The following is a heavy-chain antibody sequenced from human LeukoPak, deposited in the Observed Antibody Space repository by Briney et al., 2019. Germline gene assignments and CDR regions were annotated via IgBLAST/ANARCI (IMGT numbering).Heavy chain of an antibody. J-gene: IGHJ4*02. CDR1: GFTFSSYW. CDR2: INTDGSST. Sequence: GGSLRLSCAASGFTFSSYWMHWVRQAPGKGLVWVSRINTDGSSTSYADSVKGRFTISRDNSKNTLYLQMSSLRAEDTAIYYCTNNYYDSSGYSSYFDYWGQGTLVTVSS. V-gene: IGHV3-74*01. CDR3: TNNYYDSSGYSSYFDY. D-gene: IGHD3-22*01.